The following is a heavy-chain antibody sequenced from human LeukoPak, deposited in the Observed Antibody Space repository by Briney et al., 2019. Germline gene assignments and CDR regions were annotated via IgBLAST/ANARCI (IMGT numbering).Heavy chain of an antibody. Sequence: SETLSLTCTVSGGSISSGSYYWSWIRQPAGKGLEWIGRIYTSGSTNYNPSLQSRLTISLDTSKNQFSLKLSSVTAADTAVYYCAIHLDYGEIWGQGTLVTVSS. V-gene: IGHV4-61*02. CDR3: AIHLDYGEI. CDR2: IYTSGST. CDR1: GGSISSGSYY. D-gene: IGHD4-17*01. J-gene: IGHJ4*02.